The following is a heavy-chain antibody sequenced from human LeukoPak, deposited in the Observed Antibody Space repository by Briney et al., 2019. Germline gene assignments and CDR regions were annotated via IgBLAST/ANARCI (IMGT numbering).Heavy chain of an antibody. CDR1: GFTFSNYA. CDR3: ALQSRDFDSSGFYFDY. D-gene: IGHD3-22*01. CDR2: ISSNGGST. V-gene: IGHV3-64*01. J-gene: IGHJ4*02. Sequence: AGGSLRLSCAASGFTFSNYAMHWVRQAPGKGLGYVSAISSNGGSTYYANSVKGRFTISRDNSKNALYLQMGSLRAEDMAVYYCALQSRDFDSSGFYFDYWGRGTLVTVSS.